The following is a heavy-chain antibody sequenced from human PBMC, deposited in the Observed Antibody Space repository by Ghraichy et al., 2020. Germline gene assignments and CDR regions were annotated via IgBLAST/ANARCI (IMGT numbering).Heavy chain of an antibody. CDR1: GYSFTSYW. Sequence: GESLNISCKGSGYSFTSYWIGWVRQMPGKGLEWMGIIYPGDSDTRYSPSFQGQVTISADKSISTAYLQWSSLKASDTAMYYCARQGRITMIVEGAFDIWGQGTMVTVSS. J-gene: IGHJ3*02. CDR3: ARQGRITMIVEGAFDI. V-gene: IGHV5-51*01. CDR2: IYPGDSDT. D-gene: IGHD3-22*01.